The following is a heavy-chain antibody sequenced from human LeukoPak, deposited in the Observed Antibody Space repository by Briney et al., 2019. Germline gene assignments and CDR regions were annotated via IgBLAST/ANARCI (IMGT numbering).Heavy chain of an antibody. V-gene: IGHV1-18*01. CDR2: ISAYNGNT. CDR3: ARVAPPGYDSSGYYYEVDY. J-gene: IGHJ4*02. CDR1: GYTFTSYG. D-gene: IGHD3-22*01. Sequence: ASVTVSCKASGYTFTSYGISWVRQAPGQGLEWMGWISAYNGNTNYAQKLQGRVTMTTDTSTSTAYMELRSLRSDDTAVYYCARVAPPGYDSSGYYYEVDYWGQGTLVTVSS.